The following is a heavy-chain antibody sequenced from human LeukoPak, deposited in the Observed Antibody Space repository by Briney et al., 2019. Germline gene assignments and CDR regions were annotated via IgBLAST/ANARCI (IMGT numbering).Heavy chain of an antibody. CDR2: IDSVNSYT. J-gene: IGHJ5*02. V-gene: IGHV5-10-1*01. Sequence: EALEIFCKDSGYCFTSYWFSWVRQMPAKGLEWMVMIDSVNSYTNYSPSFQDHFSISADKSISTAYLQWSSLKASDTAMYYCATGRDISWFDPWGQGTLVTVSS. D-gene: IGHD3-9*01. CDR1: GYCFTSYW. CDR3: ATGRDISWFDP.